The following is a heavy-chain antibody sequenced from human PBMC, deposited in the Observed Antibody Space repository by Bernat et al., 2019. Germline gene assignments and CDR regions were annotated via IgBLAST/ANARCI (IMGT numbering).Heavy chain of an antibody. J-gene: IGHJ6*02. D-gene: IGHD5-18*01. V-gene: IGHV1-3*01. CDR1: GYTFTSYA. CDR3: ARDGVSRDTAMVPYYYYYGMDV. CDR2: INAGNGNT. Sequence: QVQLVQSGAEVMKPGASVKVSCKASGYTFTSYAMHWVRQAPGQRLEWMGWINAGNGNTKYSQKFQGRVTITRDTSASTAYMELSSLRSEDTAVYYCARDGVSRDTAMVPYYYYYGMDVWGQGTTVTVSS.